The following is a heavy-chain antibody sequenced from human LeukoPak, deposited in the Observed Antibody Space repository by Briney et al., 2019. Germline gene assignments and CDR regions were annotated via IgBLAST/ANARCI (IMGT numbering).Heavy chain of an antibody. D-gene: IGHD2-15*01. CDR1: GGSFSGYY. CDR3: ASRYCCGGSCPLDY. CDR2: INHSGST. J-gene: IGHJ4*02. V-gene: IGHV4-34*01. Sequence: PSETLSLTCAVYGGSFSGYYWSWIRQPPGKGLEWIGEINHSGSTNYNPSLKSRVTISVDTSKNQFSLKLSSVTAADTAVYYCASRYCCGGSCPLDYWGQGTLVTVSS.